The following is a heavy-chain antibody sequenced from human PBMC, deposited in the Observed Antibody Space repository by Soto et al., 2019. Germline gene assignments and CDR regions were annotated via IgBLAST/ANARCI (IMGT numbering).Heavy chain of an antibody. J-gene: IGHJ6*02. CDR2: MNPNSGNT. Sequence: ASVKGSGKASGYTFTIYDINWVRQATGQGLWCMGLMNPNSGNTGYAQKFQGRVTMTRNTSISTAYMELSSLRAEDTAVYYCAREINYDFWSGSMDYYYYYGMDVWGQGTTVTVSS. V-gene: IGHV1-8*01. CDR3: AREINYDFWSGSMDYYYYYGMDV. CDR1: GYTFTIYD. D-gene: IGHD3-3*01.